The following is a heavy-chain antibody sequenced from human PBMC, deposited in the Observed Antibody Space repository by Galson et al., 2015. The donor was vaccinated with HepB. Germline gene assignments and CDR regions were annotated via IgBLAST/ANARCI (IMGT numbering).Heavy chain of an antibody. V-gene: IGHV5-10-1*01. CDR2: IYPGDSYT. J-gene: IGHJ4*02. Sequence: QSGAEVKKPGESLRISCKGSGYSFTSYWSSWVRQMPGKGLEWMGRIYPGDSYTNYSPSFQGHVTISADKSISTAYLQWSSLKASDTAMYYCARHATYLETTGGGCFDYWGQGTLVTVSS. CDR3: ARHATYLETTGGGCFDY. D-gene: IGHD1-1*01. CDR1: GYSFTSYW.